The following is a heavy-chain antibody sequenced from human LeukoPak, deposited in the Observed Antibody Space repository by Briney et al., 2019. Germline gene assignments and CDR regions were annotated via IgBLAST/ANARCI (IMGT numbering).Heavy chain of an antibody. Sequence: PGRSLKLSCAGSGLTFDDHAMHWVRQAPGKGLEWVSGTTWNSDSVDYADSVKGRFTISRDNAKNTLYLQMNSLTSEDTALYYCVRDSYPSDHFFDYWGQGVLVTVSA. CDR2: TTWNSDSV. J-gene: IGHJ4*02. CDR3: VRDSYPSDHFFDY. CDR1: GLTFDDHA. V-gene: IGHV3-9*01.